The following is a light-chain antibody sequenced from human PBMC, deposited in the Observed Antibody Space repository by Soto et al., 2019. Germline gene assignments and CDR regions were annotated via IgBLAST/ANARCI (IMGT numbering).Light chain of an antibody. CDR1: KLGDKY. J-gene: IGLJ2*01. CDR2: QDN. Sequence: SYQLTQPPSVSVAPGQTASIACSGDKLGDKYACWYQQKPGQSPVLVNYQDNKRPSGIPERFSGSNSGNTATLTISGTQAMDEADYYCQAWDSSTVIFGGGTKLTV. CDR3: QAWDSSTVI. V-gene: IGLV3-1*01.